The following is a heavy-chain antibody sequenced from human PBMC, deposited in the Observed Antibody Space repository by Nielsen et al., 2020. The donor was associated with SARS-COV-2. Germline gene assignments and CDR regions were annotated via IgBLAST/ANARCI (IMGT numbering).Heavy chain of an antibody. D-gene: IGHD3-16*02. CDR2: INWNGGST. CDR3: ATLPGDAFDI. Sequence: GGSLRLSCAASGFTFDDYGMSWVRHAPGKGLEWVSGINWNGGSTGYADSVKGRFTISRDNAKNSLYLQMNSLRAEDTALYHCATLPGDAFDIWGQGTMVTVSS. J-gene: IGHJ3*02. V-gene: IGHV3-20*01. CDR1: GFTFDDYG.